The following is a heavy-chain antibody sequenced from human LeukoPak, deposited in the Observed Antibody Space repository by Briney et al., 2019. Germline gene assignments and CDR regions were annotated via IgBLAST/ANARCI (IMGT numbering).Heavy chain of an antibody. CDR1: GFTFSSYS. CDR2: ISSSSSYI. D-gene: IGHD3-22*01. CDR3: ASTTPYYYDSSGVDY. J-gene: IGHJ4*02. Sequence: GGSLRLSCAASGFTFSSYSMNWVRRAPGKGLEWVSSISSSSSYIYYADSVKGRFTISRDNAKNSLYLQMNSLRAEDTAVYYCASTTPYYYDSSGVDYWGQGTLVTVSS. V-gene: IGHV3-21*04.